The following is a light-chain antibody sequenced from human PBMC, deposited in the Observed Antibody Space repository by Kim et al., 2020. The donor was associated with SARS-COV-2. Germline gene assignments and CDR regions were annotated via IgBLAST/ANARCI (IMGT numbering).Light chain of an antibody. CDR2: GKN. CDR1: SLRNFY. CDR3: NSRDTSTNHYV. J-gene: IGLJ1*01. V-gene: IGLV3-19*01. Sequence: GQTVKVPSQGDSLRNFYAILFQQKPGQAPILVFFGKNNRPSGIPARFSGSSSGNTASLTITGAQAEDEADYYCNSRDTSTNHYVFGTGTKVTVL.